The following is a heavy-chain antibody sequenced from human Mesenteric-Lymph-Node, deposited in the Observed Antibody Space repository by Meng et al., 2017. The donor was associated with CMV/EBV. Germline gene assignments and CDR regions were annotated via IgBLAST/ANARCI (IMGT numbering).Heavy chain of an antibody. CDR2: INPSGGST. J-gene: IGHJ6*02. V-gene: IGHV1-46*01. D-gene: IGHD6-6*01. CDR3: ARVAARRGFYYYYGMDV. Sequence: ASVKVSCKASGYTFTSYYMHWVRQAPGQGLEWVGIINPSGGSTSYAQKFQGRVTMTRDTSTSTVYMELSSLRSEDTAVYYCARVAARRGFYYYYGMDVWGQGTTVTVSS. CDR1: GYTFTSYY.